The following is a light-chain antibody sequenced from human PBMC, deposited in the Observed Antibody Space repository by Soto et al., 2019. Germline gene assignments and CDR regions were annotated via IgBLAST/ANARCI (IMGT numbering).Light chain of an antibody. Sequence: QSALTQPASVSGSPGQSITISCNGTSSDVGSYNLVSWYQQHPGKAPKLMIYEVSKRPSGVSNRFSGSKSGNTASLTISGLQAEDEADYYCCSYAGSSTSLFGGGTKLTVL. CDR2: EVS. CDR3: CSYAGSSTSL. V-gene: IGLV2-23*02. J-gene: IGLJ2*01. CDR1: SSDVGSYNL.